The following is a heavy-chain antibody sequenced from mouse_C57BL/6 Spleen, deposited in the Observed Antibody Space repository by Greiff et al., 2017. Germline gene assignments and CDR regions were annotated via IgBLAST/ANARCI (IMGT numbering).Heavy chain of an antibody. CDR2: ISTGGGST. Sequence: EVMLVESGGGLVQPGGSLKLSCAASGFTFSDYYMYWVRQTPEKRLEWVAYISTGGGSTYYPDTVKGRFTISRDNAKNTLYLQMSRLKSEDTAMYYCARRGLGLDYWGQGTTLTVSS. V-gene: IGHV5-12*01. CDR3: ARRGLGLDY. D-gene: IGHD4-1*01. J-gene: IGHJ2*01. CDR1: GFTFSDYY.